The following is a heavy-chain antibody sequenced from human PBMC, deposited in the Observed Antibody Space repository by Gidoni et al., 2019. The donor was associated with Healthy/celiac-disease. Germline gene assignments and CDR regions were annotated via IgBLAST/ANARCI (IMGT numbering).Heavy chain of an antibody. CDR3: AKDIVTMIVVVIMPNAFDN. CDR1: GCTLSSQD. V-gene: IGHV3-23*01. CDR2: ISGSGGST. J-gene: IGHJ3*02. Sequence: EVQLLGSGGGWVQPGGYLRLSFPAPGCTLSSQDRCWVRQAPVKGLEWVSAISGSGGSTYYADSVKGRFTISRDNSKNTLYLQMNSLRAEDTAVYYCAKDIVTMIVVVIMPNAFDNWGQGTMVTVSS. D-gene: IGHD3-22*01.